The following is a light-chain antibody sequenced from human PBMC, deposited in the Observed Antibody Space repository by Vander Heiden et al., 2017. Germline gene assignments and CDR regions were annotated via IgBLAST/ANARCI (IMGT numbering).Light chain of an antibody. CDR3: QQSYSTPHT. J-gene: IGKJ2*01. Sequence: DIQMTPSPSSLSASVGDRVTITCRASQSISTYLNWYQQKPGKAPQLLIHAASSLQSGVPSRFSGSGSGTEFSLTISSLQPEDFATYYCQQSYSTPHTFGQGTKLEIK. CDR1: QSISTY. V-gene: IGKV1-39*01. CDR2: AAS.